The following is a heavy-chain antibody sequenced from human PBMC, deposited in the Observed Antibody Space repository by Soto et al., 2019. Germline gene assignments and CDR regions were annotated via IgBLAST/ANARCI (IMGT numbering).Heavy chain of an antibody. CDR2: FDPEDGET. Sequence: ASVKVSCKASGGTFSSYAISWVRQAPGQGLEWMGGFDPEDGETIYAQKFQGRVTMTEDTSTDTAYMELSSLRSDDTAVYYCTKLRTSSWYVLFEPWGQGTLVTVSS. D-gene: IGHD2-2*01. J-gene: IGHJ5*02. CDR1: GGTFSSYA. CDR3: TKLRTSSWYVLFEP. V-gene: IGHV1-24*01.